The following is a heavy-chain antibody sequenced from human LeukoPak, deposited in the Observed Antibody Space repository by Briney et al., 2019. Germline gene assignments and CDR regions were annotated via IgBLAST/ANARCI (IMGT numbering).Heavy chain of an antibody. J-gene: IGHJ4*02. CDR1: GFTFSSYS. D-gene: IGHD3-3*01. CDR2: ISSSSSYI. Sequence: PGGSLRLSCAASGFTFSSYSMNWVRQAPGKGLEWVSSISSSSSYIYYADSVKGRFTISRDNAKNSLYLQMNSLRAEDTAVYYCARDLSRWSDFWSGYFGHYFDYWGQGTLVTVSS. V-gene: IGHV3-21*01. CDR3: ARDLSRWSDFWSGYFGHYFDY.